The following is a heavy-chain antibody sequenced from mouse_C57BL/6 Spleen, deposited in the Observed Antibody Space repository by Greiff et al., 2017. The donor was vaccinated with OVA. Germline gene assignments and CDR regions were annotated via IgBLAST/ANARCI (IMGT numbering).Heavy chain of an antibody. Sequence: VQLQQSGAELVKPGASVKLSCKASGYTFTEYTIHWVKQRSGQGLEWIGWFYPGRGSIEYNEKFKDKATLTAANSSSTFYMELSRLTSEDSAVYFGARHEDRVYDYDCAYWGQGTLVTVSA. V-gene: IGHV1-62-2*01. CDR3: ARHEDRVYDYDCAY. J-gene: IGHJ3*01. CDR2: FYPGRGSI. D-gene: IGHD2-4*01. CDR1: GYTFTEYT.